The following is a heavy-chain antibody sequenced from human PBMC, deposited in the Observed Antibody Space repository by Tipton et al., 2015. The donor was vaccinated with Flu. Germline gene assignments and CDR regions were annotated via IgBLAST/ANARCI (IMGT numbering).Heavy chain of an antibody. CDR2: IYHSGST. V-gene: IGHV4-38-2*02. CDR1: GYSISSGYY. J-gene: IGHJ5*02. D-gene: IGHD6-19*01. CDR3: ARDRWEYASGFDP. Sequence: LRLSCAVSGYSISSGYYWDWIRQSPGKGLEWIGSIYHSGSTYYNPSLKSRVTISVDTSKNQFSLRLTSVTAADTTVYYCARDRWEYASGFDPWGQGTPVTVSP.